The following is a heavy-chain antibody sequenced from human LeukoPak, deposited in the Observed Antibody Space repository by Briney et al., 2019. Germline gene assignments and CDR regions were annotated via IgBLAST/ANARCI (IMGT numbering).Heavy chain of an antibody. V-gene: IGHV4-30-4*08. CDR3: ARGRGYGYGIDY. D-gene: IGHD5-18*01. CDR2: IFYSGTT. CDR1: GGSITSGGHY. J-gene: IGHJ4*02. Sequence: SQTLSLTCTVSGGSITSGGHYWSWVRQPPGKGLEWIGHIFYSGTTLYNPTLKTRLTISEDTSNNQFSLRLTSLTAADTAVYYCARGRGYGYGIDYWGQGTLVTVPS.